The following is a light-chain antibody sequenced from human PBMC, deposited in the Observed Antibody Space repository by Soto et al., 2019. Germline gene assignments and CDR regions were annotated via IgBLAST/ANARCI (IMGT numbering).Light chain of an antibody. CDR1: SSDVGGYNY. CDR3: SSYTTTNTLYV. J-gene: IGLJ1*01. V-gene: IGLV2-14*01. Sequence: QSVLTQPASVSGSPGQSITISCTGTSSDVGGYNYVSWYQQHPGKAPKLMIYEVSNRPSGVSNRFSGSKSGNTASLTISGLQADDEADYYCSSYTTTNTLYVFGTGTQLTVL. CDR2: EVS.